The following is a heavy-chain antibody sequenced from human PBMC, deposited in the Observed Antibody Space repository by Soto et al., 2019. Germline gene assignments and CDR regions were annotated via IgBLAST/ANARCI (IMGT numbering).Heavy chain of an antibody. CDR1: GYPFTHYG. J-gene: IGHJ6*02. CDR3: ARDQSFDRTYYYGIDV. Sequence: QVQLVQSGAEVKMPGASVRVSCKSSGYPFTHYGITWIRQAPGQGLEWMGWISPFNGNTNYGQTVQGRVTLTTETSTSTVYMELRSVRSDDTAVYYCARDQSFDRTYYYGIDVWGQGTTVTVSS. CDR2: ISPFNGNT. V-gene: IGHV1-18*01.